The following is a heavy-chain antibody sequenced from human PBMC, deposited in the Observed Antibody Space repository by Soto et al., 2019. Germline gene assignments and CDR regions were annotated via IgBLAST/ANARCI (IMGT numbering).Heavy chain of an antibody. CDR2: ISSSSSYI. CDR1: GFTFSSYS. Sequence: GGSLRLSCAASGFTFSSYSMNWVRQAPGKGLEWVSSISSSSSYIYYADSVKGRFTISRDNAKNSLYLQMNSLRAEDTAVYYCAVGDSSGYYVGCRAFDIWGQGTMVTVSS. CDR3: AVGDSSGYYVGCRAFDI. D-gene: IGHD3-22*01. J-gene: IGHJ3*02. V-gene: IGHV3-21*01.